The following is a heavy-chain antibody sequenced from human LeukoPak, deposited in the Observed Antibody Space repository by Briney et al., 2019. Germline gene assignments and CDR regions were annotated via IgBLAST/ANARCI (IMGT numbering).Heavy chain of an antibody. CDR3: ARGPVVTANHWFDP. J-gene: IGHJ5*02. V-gene: IGHV5-51*01. CDR1: GYSFTSYW. Sequence: GESLKISCKGSGYSFTSYWIGWVREMPGKGLEWMGVIYPGDSDSRYSPSFQGQVTISADKSISTAYLQWSSLTASDTAMYYCARGPVVTANHWFDPWGQGTLVTVSS. D-gene: IGHD2-21*02. CDR2: IYPGDSDS.